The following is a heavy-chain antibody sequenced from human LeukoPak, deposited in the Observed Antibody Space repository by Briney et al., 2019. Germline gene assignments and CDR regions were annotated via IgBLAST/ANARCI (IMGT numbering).Heavy chain of an antibody. J-gene: IGHJ4*02. D-gene: IGHD1-14*01. CDR1: GGSISSYY. V-gene: IGHV4-59*08. Sequence: PSETLSLTCTVSGGSISSYYWSWIRQPPGKGLEWIGYIYYSGSTNYNPSLKSRVTISVDTSKNQFSLKLSSVTAADTAVYYCARQAYNQYYFDYWGQGTLVTVSS. CDR2: IYYSGST. CDR3: ARQAYNQYYFDY.